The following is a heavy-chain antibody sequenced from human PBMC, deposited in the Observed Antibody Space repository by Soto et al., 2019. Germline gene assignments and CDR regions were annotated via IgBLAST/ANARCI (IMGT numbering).Heavy chain of an antibody. CDR3: AWELLGSNTRFDY. D-gene: IGHD1-26*01. CDR2: ISAYNGNT. CDR1: GYSFSSYG. V-gene: IGHV1-18*04. J-gene: IGHJ4*02. Sequence: ASVKVSCKASGYSFSSYGISWVRQAPGQGLERMGWISAYNGNTNYAQKLQGRVTMTTDTSTSTAYMELRSLRSDDTAVYYCAWELLGSNTRFDYWGQGTLVTVSS.